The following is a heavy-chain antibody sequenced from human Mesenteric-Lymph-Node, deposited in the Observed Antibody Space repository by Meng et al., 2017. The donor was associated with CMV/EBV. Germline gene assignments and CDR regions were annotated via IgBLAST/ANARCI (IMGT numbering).Heavy chain of an antibody. J-gene: IGHJ4*02. Sequence: GGSLRLSCAASEYTFRYYAMDWVRQAPGKGLEWVSAILANGATTYYADSVKGRFTISRDNSKNTLYLQMNSLRAEDTAVYFCARRGQVWGQGTLVTVSS. V-gene: IGHV3-23*01. CDR2: ILANGATT. CDR1: EYTFRYYA. CDR3: ARRGQV.